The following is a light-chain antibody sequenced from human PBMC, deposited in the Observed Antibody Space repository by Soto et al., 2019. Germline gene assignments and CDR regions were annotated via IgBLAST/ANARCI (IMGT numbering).Light chain of an antibody. CDR2: TLS. CDR1: HSLLDIDDGNTY. CDR3: MPRIEFPIT. Sequence: DIVMTQTPLSLPVSPGEPAPISCTSRHSLLDIDDGNTYLDWYLQKPGQSPQLLIYTLSYRASGVTARFSGSGSGTDFTLNIRRVEAEDVGVYYCMPRIEFPITFGTGTRVEIK. V-gene: IGKV2-40*01. J-gene: IGKJ5*01.